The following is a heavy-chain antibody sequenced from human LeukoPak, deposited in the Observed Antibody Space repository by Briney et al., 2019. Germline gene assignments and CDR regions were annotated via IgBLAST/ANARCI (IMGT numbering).Heavy chain of an antibody. V-gene: IGHV3-74*01. CDR1: GFTFSSYW. J-gene: IGHJ3*02. CDR3: ARCYVGTPFDAFDI. D-gene: IGHD1-1*01. Sequence: GGSLRLSCAASGFTFSSYWMHWVRQAPGKGLVWVSRINSDGSRTTYADSVTGRFTISRDNAKNTVYLQMNSLRAEDTAVYYCARCYVGTPFDAFDIWGQGTMVTVSS. CDR2: INSDGSRT.